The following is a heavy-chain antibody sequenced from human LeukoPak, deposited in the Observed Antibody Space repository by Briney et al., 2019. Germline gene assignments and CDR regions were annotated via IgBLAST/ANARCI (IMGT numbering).Heavy chain of an antibody. V-gene: IGHV3-33*01. D-gene: IGHD3-10*01. Sequence: GSSLRPSCAASGFTFSSYGMHWVRKGPGKGLKWVAVIWYDGSNKYYADSGKGRFTIARDNAKNSLYLQMNSLRAEDTAVYYCARVRLWRGCGEPTYYGMDVWGQGTTVTVSS. J-gene: IGHJ6*02. CDR2: IWYDGSNK. CDR1: GFTFSSYG. CDR3: ARVRLWRGCGEPTYYGMDV.